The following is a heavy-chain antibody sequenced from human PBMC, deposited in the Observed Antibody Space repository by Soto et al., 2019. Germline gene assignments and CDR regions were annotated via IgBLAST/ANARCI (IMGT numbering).Heavy chain of an antibody. V-gene: IGHV1-3*01. D-gene: IGHD1-1*01. CDR2: LNGGTGQT. Sequence: APAKVPCKSSGYTLSTYAIHWVRQATGQSLEWMGWLNGGTGQTRYSQRFQDRVTITRDTSASTAYMEVSSLRPEDTAVYYCARGKGMEENYYYYGMDIWGQGTTVTVS. CDR3: ARGKGMEENYYYYGMDI. CDR1: GYTLSTYA. J-gene: IGHJ6*02.